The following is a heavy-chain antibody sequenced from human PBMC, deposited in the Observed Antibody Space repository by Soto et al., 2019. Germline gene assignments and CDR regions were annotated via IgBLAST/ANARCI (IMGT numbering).Heavy chain of an antibody. V-gene: IGHV3-23*01. Sequence: EVQLLESGGGLVQPGGSLRLSCAASGFTFSSYAMSWVRQAPGKGLELVSAISGSGGSTYYADSVKGRFTISRDKYKSTLYLQMNSLRAEDTAVYYCAKDRCSTSCPSDYWGQGTLVTVSS. D-gene: IGHD2-2*01. CDR2: ISGSGGST. CDR3: AKDRCSTSCPSDY. J-gene: IGHJ4*02. CDR1: GFTFSSYA.